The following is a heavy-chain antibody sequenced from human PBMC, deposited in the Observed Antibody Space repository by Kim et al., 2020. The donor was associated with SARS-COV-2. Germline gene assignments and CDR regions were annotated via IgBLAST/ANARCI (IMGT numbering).Heavy chain of an antibody. CDR3: TRGRGGLGPLDI. V-gene: IGHV1-8*01. CDR2: MSPGSGNT. Sequence: ASVKVSCKASGYTFTNYDVNWVRQASGKGPEWMAWMSPGSGNTGFSQKFQGRVVLTSDTSISTAYMELRSLRSDDTAVYYCTRGRGGLGPLDIWGQGTTV. CDR1: GYTFTNYD. D-gene: IGHD3-16*01. J-gene: IGHJ3*02.